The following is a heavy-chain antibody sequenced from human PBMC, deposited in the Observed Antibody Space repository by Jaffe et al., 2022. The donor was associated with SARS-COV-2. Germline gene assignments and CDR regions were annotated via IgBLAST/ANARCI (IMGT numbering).Heavy chain of an antibody. J-gene: IGHJ3*02. CDR1: GGSISSSSYY. CDR3: ARLEVGARGGAFDI. D-gene: IGHD1-26*01. CDR2: IYYSGST. Sequence: QLQLQESGPGLVKPSETLSLTCTVSGGSISSSSYYWGWIRQPPGKGLEWIGSIYYSGSTYYNPSLKSRVTISVDTSKNQFSLKLSSVTAADTAVYYCARLEVGARGGAFDIWGQGTMVTVSS. V-gene: IGHV4-39*01.